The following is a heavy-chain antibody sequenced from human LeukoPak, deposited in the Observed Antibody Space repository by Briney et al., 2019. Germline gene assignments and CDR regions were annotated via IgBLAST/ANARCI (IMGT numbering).Heavy chain of an antibody. J-gene: IGHJ6*03. CDR2: ISSSGSTI. CDR3: ARDGSNIVVVPAAIPDYYYYYMDV. CDR1: GFTFSSYS. Sequence: GGSLRLSCAASGFTFSSYSMNWVRQAPGKGLEWVSYISSSGSTIYYADSVKGRFTISRDNAKNSLYLQMNSLRAEDTAVYYCARDGSNIVVVPAAIPDYYYYYMDVWGKGTTVTVSS. D-gene: IGHD2-2*01. V-gene: IGHV3-48*04.